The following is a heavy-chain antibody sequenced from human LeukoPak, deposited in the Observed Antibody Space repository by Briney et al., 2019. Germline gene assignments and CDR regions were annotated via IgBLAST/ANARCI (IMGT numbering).Heavy chain of an antibody. CDR1: GGTFSSYA. D-gene: IGHD2-2*01. Sequence: SVKVSCKASGGTFSSYAISWVRQAPGQGLEWTGGIIPIFGTANYAQKFQGRVTITTDESTSTAYMELSSLRSEDTAVYYCASGEYQLRRFGNYYYYYMDVWGKGTTVTVSS. CDR3: ASGEYQLRRFGNYYYYYMDV. J-gene: IGHJ6*03. CDR2: IIPIFGTA. V-gene: IGHV1-69*05.